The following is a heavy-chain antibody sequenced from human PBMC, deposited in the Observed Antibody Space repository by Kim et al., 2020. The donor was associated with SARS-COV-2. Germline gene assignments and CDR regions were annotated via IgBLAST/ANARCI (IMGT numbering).Heavy chain of an antibody. Sequence: ADSVMGRFTISRDNAKNSLYLQMNSLRAEDTAVYYCAIGYCSSTSCYPSTWGQGSLVTVSS. V-gene: IGHV3-21*01. J-gene: IGHJ5*02. D-gene: IGHD2-2*01. CDR3: AIGYCSSTSCYPST.